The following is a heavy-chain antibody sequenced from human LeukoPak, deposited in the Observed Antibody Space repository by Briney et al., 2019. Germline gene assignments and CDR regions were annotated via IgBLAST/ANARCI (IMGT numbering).Heavy chain of an antibody. Sequence: SVKVSCKASGGTFSSYAISWVRQAPGQGLEWMGGIIPIFGAANYAQKFQGRVTITADKSTSTAYMELSSLRSEDTAVYYCARDDSSQALDYWGQGTLVTVSS. D-gene: IGHD6-19*01. J-gene: IGHJ4*02. V-gene: IGHV1-69*06. CDR3: ARDDSSQALDY. CDR1: GGTFSSYA. CDR2: IIPIFGAA.